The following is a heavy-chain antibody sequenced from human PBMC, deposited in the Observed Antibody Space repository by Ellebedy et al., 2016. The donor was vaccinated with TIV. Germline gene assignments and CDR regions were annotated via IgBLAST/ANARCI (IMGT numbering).Heavy chain of an antibody. Sequence: AASVKVSCKASGYTFTTFAIHWVRQAPGQSPEWMGWINVADANTKYSQKFQGRVTMTRDTSTSTVYMELSSLSSEDTALYYCARAPLSGVFYGMDVWGQGTTVTVSS. CDR2: INVADANT. V-gene: IGHV1-3*01. CDR3: ARAPLSGVFYGMDV. CDR1: GYTFTTFA. D-gene: IGHD3-16*02. J-gene: IGHJ6*02.